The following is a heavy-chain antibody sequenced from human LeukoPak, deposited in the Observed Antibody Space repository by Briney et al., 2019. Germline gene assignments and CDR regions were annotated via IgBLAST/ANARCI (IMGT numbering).Heavy chain of an antibody. CDR3: ASQSSSSLYWYFDL. CDR1: GYSFTSYW. D-gene: IGHD6-6*01. CDR2: IYPGDSDT. V-gene: IGHV5-51*01. Sequence: GESLKISCKGSGYSFTSYWIGWVRQIPGKGLERMGIIYPGDSDTRHSQSFQGQVTISADKSISTAYLQWSSLKASDTAMYYCASQSSSSLYWYFDLWGRGTLVTVSS. J-gene: IGHJ2*01.